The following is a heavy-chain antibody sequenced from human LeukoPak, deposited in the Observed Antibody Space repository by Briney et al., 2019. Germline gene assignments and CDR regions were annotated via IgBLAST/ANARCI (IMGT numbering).Heavy chain of an antibody. CDR3: VRHVARAFDI. CDR1: GGSISSYY. V-gene: IGHV4-34*01. CDR2: INHSGST. J-gene: IGHJ3*02. Sequence: SETLSLTCTVSGGSISSYYWSWIRQPPGKGLEWIGEINHSGSTKYNPSLKSRVTISIDTSKNQLSLKLSSVTAADTAVYSCVRHVARAFDIWGQGTKVTVSS.